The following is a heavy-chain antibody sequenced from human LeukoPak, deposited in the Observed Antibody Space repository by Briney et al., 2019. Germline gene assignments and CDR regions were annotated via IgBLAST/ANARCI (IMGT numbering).Heavy chain of an antibody. D-gene: IGHD3-22*01. Sequence: ASVKVSCKASGYTFTGYYMHWVRQAPGQGLEWMGWINPNSGGTNYAQKFQGRVTMTRDTSISTAYMEVSRLRSDDTAVYYCARPLEEYYYDSSGYYYGNDAFDIWGQGTMVTVSS. CDR3: ARPLEEYYYDSSGYYYGNDAFDI. V-gene: IGHV1-2*02. CDR2: INPNSGGT. J-gene: IGHJ3*02. CDR1: GYTFTGYY.